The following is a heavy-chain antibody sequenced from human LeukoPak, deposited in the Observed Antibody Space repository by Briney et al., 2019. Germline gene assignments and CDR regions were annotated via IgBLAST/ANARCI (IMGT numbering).Heavy chain of an antibody. J-gene: IGHJ4*02. CDR2: ISYDGSNK. D-gene: IGHD2-15*01. CDR3: AKGRRVVVVAATLHY. V-gene: IGHV3-30*18. Sequence: PGRSLRLSCAASGFTFSSYGMHWVRQAPGKGLEWVAVISYDGSNKYYADSVKGRFTISRDNSKNTLYLQMNSLRAEDTAVYYCAKGRRVVVVAATLHYWGQGTLVTVSS. CDR1: GFTFSSYG.